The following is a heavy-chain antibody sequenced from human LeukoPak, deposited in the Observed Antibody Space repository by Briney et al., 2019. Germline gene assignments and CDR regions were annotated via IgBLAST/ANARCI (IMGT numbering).Heavy chain of an antibody. CDR3: ARDTPLGIAAAGNFDY. J-gene: IGHJ4*02. Sequence: ASVKVSCKASGGTFSSYAISWVRQAPGQGLEWMGRIIPILGIANYAQKFQGRVTITADKSTSTAYMELSSLRSEDTAVYYCARDTPLGIAAAGNFDYWGQGTLVTVSS. V-gene: IGHV1-69*04. CDR2: IIPILGIA. D-gene: IGHD6-13*01. CDR1: GGTFSSYA.